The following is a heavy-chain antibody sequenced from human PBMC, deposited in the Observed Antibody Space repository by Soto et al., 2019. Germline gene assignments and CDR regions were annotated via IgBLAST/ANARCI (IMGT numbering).Heavy chain of an antibody. CDR1: GYSFSSYG. J-gene: IGHJ6*03. CDR2: MNPNSGNT. Sequence: ASVKVSCKASGYSFSSYGVSWVRQAPGQGLEWMGWMNPNSGNTGYAQKFQGRVTMTRNTSISTAYMELSSLRSEDTAVYYCARGPLSTYYYGSGSSQTENYYYYYMDVWGKGTTVTVSS. D-gene: IGHD3-10*01. V-gene: IGHV1-8*02. CDR3: ARGPLSTYYYGSGSSQTENYYYYYMDV.